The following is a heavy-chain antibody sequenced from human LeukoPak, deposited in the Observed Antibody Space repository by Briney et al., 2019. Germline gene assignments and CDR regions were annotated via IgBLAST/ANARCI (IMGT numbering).Heavy chain of an antibody. CDR3: ATGGHYFGA. V-gene: IGHV3-15*01. CDR1: GFTFNTAW. J-gene: IGHJ4*02. CDR2: IKTKTDGGTA. D-gene: IGHD3-10*01. Sequence: GGSLRLSCAASGFTFNTAWMSWARQAPGKGLEWVGRIKTKTDGGTAEYAAPVKGRFTISRDDSKNTLYLQMDSLKTEDTAVYHCATGGHYFGAWGQGSLVTVSA.